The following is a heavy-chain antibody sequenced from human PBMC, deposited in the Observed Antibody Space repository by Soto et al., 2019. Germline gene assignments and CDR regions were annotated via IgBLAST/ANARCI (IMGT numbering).Heavy chain of an antibody. D-gene: IGHD3-10*01. CDR2: INPNGGGT. Sequence: VASVKVSCKASGYTFTAYYIHWVLQAPGQGLEWMGWINPNGGGTKYAQKFQGRVTMTRDTSINTAYMELTRLTSDDTAVYYCARAVHTMIQGVRFRVDQWGQGTLVTVSS. CDR3: ARAVHTMIQGVRFRVDQ. CDR1: GYTFTAYY. V-gene: IGHV1-2*02. J-gene: IGHJ4*02.